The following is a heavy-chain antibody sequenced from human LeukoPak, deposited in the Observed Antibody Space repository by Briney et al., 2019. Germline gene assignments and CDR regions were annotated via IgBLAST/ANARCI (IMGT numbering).Heavy chain of an antibody. CDR2: IYYSGST. CDR1: GGSISSGSYY. D-gene: IGHD3-10*01. CDR3: ARLQAGHYDY. J-gene: IGHJ4*02. V-gene: IGHV4-39*01. Sequence: SETLSLTCTVSGGSISSGSYYWGWIRQPPGKGLEWIGSIYYSGSTYYNPSLKSRVTISVDTSKNQFSLKLSSVTAADTAVYYCARLQAGHYDYWGQGTLVTVSS.